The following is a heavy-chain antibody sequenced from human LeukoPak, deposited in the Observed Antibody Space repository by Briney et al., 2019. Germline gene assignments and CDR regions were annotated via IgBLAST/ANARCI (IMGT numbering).Heavy chain of an antibody. CDR3: ARARGIVGATASGDFDY. Sequence: SVTVSCKASGGTFSSYAISWVRQAPGQGLEWMGGIIPIFGTANYAQKFQGRVTITADESTSTAYMELSSLRSEDTAVYYCARARGIVGATASGDFDYWGQGTLVTVSA. V-gene: IGHV1-69*13. CDR1: GGTFSSYA. CDR2: IIPIFGTA. D-gene: IGHD1-26*01. J-gene: IGHJ4*02.